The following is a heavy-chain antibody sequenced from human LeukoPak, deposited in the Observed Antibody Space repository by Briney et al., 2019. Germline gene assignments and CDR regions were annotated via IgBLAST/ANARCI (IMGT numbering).Heavy chain of an antibody. CDR3: ASQDYYDSSGYRFDY. CDR2: IIPIFGTA. V-gene: IGHV1-69*05. J-gene: IGHJ4*02. CDR1: GGTFSSYA. Sequence: SVKVSCKASGGTFSSYAISWVRQAPGQGLEWMGGIIPIFGTANYAQQFQSRVTITTDESTSTAYMELSSLRSEDTAVYYCASQDYYDSSGYRFDYWGQGTLVTVSS. D-gene: IGHD3-22*01.